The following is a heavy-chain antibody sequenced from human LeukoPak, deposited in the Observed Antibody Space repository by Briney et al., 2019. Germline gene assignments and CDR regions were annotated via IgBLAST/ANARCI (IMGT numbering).Heavy chain of an antibody. V-gene: IGHV3-53*01. CDR2: IYSGGST. J-gene: IGHJ4*02. CDR3: ARLPDSSSADY. D-gene: IGHD6-6*01. Sequence: WVSVIYSGGSTYYADSVKGRFTISRDNSKNTLYLQMNSLRAEDTAVYYCARLPDSSSADYWGQGTLVTVSS.